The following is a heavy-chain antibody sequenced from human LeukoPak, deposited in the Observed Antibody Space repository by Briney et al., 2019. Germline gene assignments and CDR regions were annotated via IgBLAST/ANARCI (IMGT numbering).Heavy chain of an antibody. CDR2: IKQDGSGK. J-gene: IGHJ4*02. CDR3: ARGGYCSSTSCYCDY. CDR1: GFTFSSYW. Sequence: GGSLRLSCAASGFTFSSYWMSWVRQAPGKGLEWVANIKQDGSGKYYVDSVKGRFTISRDNAKSSLYPQMNSLRAEDTAVYYCARGGYCSSTSCYCDYWGQGALVTVSS. D-gene: IGHD2-2*01. V-gene: IGHV3-7*01.